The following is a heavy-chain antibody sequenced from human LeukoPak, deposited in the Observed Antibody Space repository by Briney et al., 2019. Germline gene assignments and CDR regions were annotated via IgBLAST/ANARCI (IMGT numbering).Heavy chain of an antibody. J-gene: IGHJ4*02. CDR1: GFTFTDYG. D-gene: IGHD1-1*01. CDR3: AKDGVGGGTGH. V-gene: IGHV3-23*01. Sequence: GGSLRLSCAASGFTFTDYGMTWVRQTPGKGLEWMASLSGSGGSPYYSDSVKGRVTISRDNSKNTVYLQMHSLRAEDTAIYYCAKDGVGGGTGHWGQGTLVTVSS. CDR2: LSGSGGSP.